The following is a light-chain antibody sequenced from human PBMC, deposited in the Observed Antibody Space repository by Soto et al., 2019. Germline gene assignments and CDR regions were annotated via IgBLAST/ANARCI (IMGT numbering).Light chain of an antibody. V-gene: IGKV1-5*03. CDR2: KTS. CDR3: QQYNTFPLT. Sequence: DMQMTQSPSTLSASVGDRVTITCRASQSISTWLAWYQQKPGKAPKLLIYKTSNLEGGVPSRFSGSGSGTEFNITISSLQPDDFATYYFQQYNTFPLTFGGGTTVEIK. J-gene: IGKJ4*01. CDR1: QSISTW.